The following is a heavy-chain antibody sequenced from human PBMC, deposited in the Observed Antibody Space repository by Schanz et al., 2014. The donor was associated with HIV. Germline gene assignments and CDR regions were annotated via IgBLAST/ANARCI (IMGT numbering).Heavy chain of an antibody. CDR2: ISYDGSNK. V-gene: IGHV3-30-3*01. Sequence: QVQLVESGGGVVQPGRSLRLSCAASGFTFSSYAMHWVRQAPGKGLEWVAVISYDGSNKNYAESVQGRFTISRDYAKSSLYLQMNSLRDDDTAVYYCARGWRENSFDYWGQGTLVTVSS. D-gene: IGHD4-4*01. CDR1: GFTFSSYA. CDR3: ARGWRENSFDY. J-gene: IGHJ4*02.